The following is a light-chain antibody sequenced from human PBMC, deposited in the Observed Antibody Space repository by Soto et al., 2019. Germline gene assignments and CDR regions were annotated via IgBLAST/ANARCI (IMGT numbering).Light chain of an antibody. V-gene: IGLV2-8*01. CDR3: SSYAGSNNYV. CDR2: EVS. Sequence: QSALTQPPSASGSPGQSVTISCTGTSGDVGGYNYVSWYQQHPGKAPKLMIFEVSERPSGVPDRFSASKSDNTASLTVSGLQAEDEADYYCSSYAGSNNYVFGTGTKVTVL. CDR1: SGDVGGYNY. J-gene: IGLJ1*01.